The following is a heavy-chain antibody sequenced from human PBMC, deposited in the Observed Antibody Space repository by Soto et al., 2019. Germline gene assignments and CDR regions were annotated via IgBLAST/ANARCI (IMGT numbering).Heavy chain of an antibody. CDR1: GFTFSTYG. J-gene: IGHJ4*02. V-gene: IGHV3-30*18. Sequence: GGSLRLSCAASGFTFSTYGMHWVRQAPGKGLEWVAVVSYDGSNKNYADSVKGRFTISRDNYKNTLYLQMNSLRAEDTAVYYCEKESGSYHPSYSAYWGKGTRVTV. D-gene: IGHD1-26*01. CDR2: VSYDGSNK. CDR3: EKESGSYHPSYSAY.